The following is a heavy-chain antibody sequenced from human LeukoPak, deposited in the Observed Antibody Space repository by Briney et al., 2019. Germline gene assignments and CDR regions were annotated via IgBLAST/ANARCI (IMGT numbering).Heavy chain of an antibody. CDR3: ARDPDSSGWPNWFDP. V-gene: IGHV3-11*06. D-gene: IGHD6-19*01. J-gene: IGHJ5*02. CDR2: ISSGSSYT. Sequence: GGSLRLSCAASGFSFSEYYMSWIRQAPEKGLEWVSCISSGSSYTNYTDSVKGRFTISRDNAKRSLYLQMNSLTAEDTAVYYCARDPDSSGWPNWFDPWGQGTLVTVSS. CDR1: GFSFSEYY.